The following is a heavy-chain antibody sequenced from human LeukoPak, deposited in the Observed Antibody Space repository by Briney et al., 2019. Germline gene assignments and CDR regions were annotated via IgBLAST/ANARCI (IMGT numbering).Heavy chain of an antibody. CDR1: GFTFSSYA. CDR3: AREVIVAFDAFDI. Sequence: GGSLRLSCAASGFTFSSYAMHWVRQAPGKGLEWVAVISYDGSNKYYADSVKGRFTISRDNFKNTLYLQMNSLRAEDTAVYYCAREVIVAFDAFDIWGQGTMVTVSS. J-gene: IGHJ3*02. CDR2: ISYDGSNK. D-gene: IGHD2-21*01. V-gene: IGHV3-30-3*01.